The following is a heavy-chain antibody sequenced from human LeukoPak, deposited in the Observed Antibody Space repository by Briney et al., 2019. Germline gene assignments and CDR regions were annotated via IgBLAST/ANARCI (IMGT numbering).Heavy chain of an antibody. CDR1: GYTFIGYY. J-gene: IGHJ4*02. CDR2: IIPIFGTA. CDR3: ARDPSGSYQKYYFDY. V-gene: IGHV1-69*05. D-gene: IGHD1-26*01. Sequence: SVKVSCKASGYTFIGYYIHWVRQAPGQGLEWMGRIIPIFGTANYAQKFQGRVTITTDESTSTAYMELSSLRSEDTAVYYCARDPSGSYQKYYFDYWGQGTLVTVSS.